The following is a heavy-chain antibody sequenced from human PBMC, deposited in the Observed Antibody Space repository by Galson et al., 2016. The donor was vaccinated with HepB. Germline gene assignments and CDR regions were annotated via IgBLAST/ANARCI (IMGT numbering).Heavy chain of an antibody. CDR3: VAGAGWLPDY. Sequence: SLRLSCAASGFNFSSYGMHWVRQAPGKGLEWVANIEKDGSEENYVDSVKGRFTISRDNAKNSAYLQMNNVRAEDTAIYYCVAGAGWLPDYWGHGTLVSVSS. V-gene: IGHV3-7*03. CDR1: GFNFSSYG. D-gene: IGHD6-19*01. J-gene: IGHJ4*01. CDR2: IEKDGSEE.